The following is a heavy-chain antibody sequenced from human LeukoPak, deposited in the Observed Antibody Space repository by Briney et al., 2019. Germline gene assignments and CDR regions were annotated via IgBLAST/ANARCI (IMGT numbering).Heavy chain of an antibody. CDR1: GYTFTSYG. CDR2: ISAYNGNT. D-gene: IGHD2-2*01. CDR3: ARVRLRSTRPDAFDI. J-gene: IGHJ3*02. V-gene: IGHV1-18*01. Sequence: GASVKVSCKASGYTFTSYGISWVRQAPGQGLEWMGWISAYNGNTNYAQKLQGRVTMTTDTSTSTAYMELRSLRSDDTAVYYCARVRLRSTRPDAFDIWGQGTMVTVSS.